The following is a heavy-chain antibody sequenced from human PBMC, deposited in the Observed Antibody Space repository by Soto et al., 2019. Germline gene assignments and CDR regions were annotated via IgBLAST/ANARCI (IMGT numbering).Heavy chain of an antibody. CDR2: ISYDGSNK. V-gene: IGHV3-30*18. Sequence: QVQLVESGGGVVQPGRSLRLSCAASGFTFSSYGMHWVRQAPGKGLEWVAVISYDGSNKYYADSVKGRFTISRDNSNNTLYLQMNSLRAEDTDVYYCAKGTVRSGWIPGLEGMDVWGQGTTVTVSS. D-gene: IGHD6-19*01. J-gene: IGHJ6*02. CDR1: GFTFSSYG. CDR3: AKGTVRSGWIPGLEGMDV.